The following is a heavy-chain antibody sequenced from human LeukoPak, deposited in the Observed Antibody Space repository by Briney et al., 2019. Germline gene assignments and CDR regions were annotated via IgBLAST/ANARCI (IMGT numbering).Heavy chain of an antibody. CDR2: INHSGST. CDR1: GGSFSGYY. V-gene: IGHV4-34*01. J-gene: IGHJ4*02. D-gene: IGHD5-18*01. CDR3: ARGATAMVLIDY. Sequence: SETLSLTCAVYGGSFSGYYWSWIRQPPGKGLEWIGEINHSGSTNYNPSLKSRVTISVDRSKNQFSLKLSSVTAADTAVYYCARGATAMVLIDYWGQGTLVTVSS.